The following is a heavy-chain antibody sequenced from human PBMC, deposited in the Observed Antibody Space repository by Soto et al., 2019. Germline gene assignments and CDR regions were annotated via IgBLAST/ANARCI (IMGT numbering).Heavy chain of an antibody. V-gene: IGHV3-23*01. CDR2: ISGSGGST. Sequence: RGSLRLSCAASGFTFSSYAMSWVRQAPGKGLEWVSAISGSGGSTYYADSVKGRFTISRDNSKNTLYLQMNSLRAEDTAVYYCAKDLGGSYGLDQYYFDYWGQGTLVTVSS. J-gene: IGHJ4*02. CDR1: GFTFSSYA. D-gene: IGHD1-26*01. CDR3: AKDLGGSYGLDQYYFDY.